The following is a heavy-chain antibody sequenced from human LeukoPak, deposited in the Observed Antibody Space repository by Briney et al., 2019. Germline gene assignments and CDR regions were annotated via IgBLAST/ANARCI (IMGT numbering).Heavy chain of an antibody. J-gene: IGHJ4*02. CDR2: INEDGGEK. V-gene: IGHV3-7*01. CDR1: GFIFRNYW. CDR3: LSGPGH. Sequence: SGASLRLSCDLAGFIFRNYWMGWVRHARGEGLGWVTNINEDGGEKYYVLSVKGGFTISRENAKNSLYLQMNILRADGAAVFYCLSGPGHCGQGALVTVSS.